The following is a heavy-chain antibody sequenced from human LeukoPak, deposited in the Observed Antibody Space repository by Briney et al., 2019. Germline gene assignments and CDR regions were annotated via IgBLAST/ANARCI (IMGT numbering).Heavy chain of an antibody. J-gene: IGHJ6*03. Sequence: ASVKVSCKASGYTFTGYYMHWVRQAPGQGLEWMGWINPNSGGTNYAQKFQDRVTMTRDTSISTAYMELSRLRSDDTAVYYCARGGDYYDSSGYYSYYYYMDVWGKGTTVTVSS. CDR3: ARGGDYYDSSGYYSYYYYMDV. D-gene: IGHD3-22*01. CDR1: GYTFTGYY. CDR2: INPNSGGT. V-gene: IGHV1-2*02.